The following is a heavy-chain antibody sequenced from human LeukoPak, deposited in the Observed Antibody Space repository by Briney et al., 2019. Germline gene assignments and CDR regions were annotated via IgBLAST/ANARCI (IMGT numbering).Heavy chain of an antibody. Sequence: GASVKVSCKASGYTFTSYAIHWVRQAPGQRLDWMGWINAGNGDTKYSQNFQGRVTITRDTSASTAYMELSSLRSEDTAVYYCAREAAADDAFDIWGQGTMVTVSS. CDR1: GYTFTSYA. D-gene: IGHD6-13*01. V-gene: IGHV1-3*01. J-gene: IGHJ3*02. CDR3: AREAAADDAFDI. CDR2: INAGNGDT.